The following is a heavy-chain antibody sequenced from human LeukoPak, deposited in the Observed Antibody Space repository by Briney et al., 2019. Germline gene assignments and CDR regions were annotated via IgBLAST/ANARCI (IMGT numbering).Heavy chain of an antibody. CDR3: AREDYYDSFDI. D-gene: IGHD3-22*01. CDR2: MSSSGSTI. V-gene: IGHV3-48*03. CDR1: GFTFSSYE. Sequence: PGGSLRLSCAASGFTFSSYEMNWVRQAPGKGLEWVSYMSSSGSTIYYADSVKGRFTISRDNAKNTLYLQMNSLRAEDTALYYCAREDYYDSFDIWGQGTMVTVSS. J-gene: IGHJ3*02.